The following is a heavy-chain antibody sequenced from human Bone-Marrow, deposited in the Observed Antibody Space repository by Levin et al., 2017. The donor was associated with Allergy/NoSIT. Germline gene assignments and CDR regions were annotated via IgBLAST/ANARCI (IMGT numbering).Heavy chain of an antibody. D-gene: IGHD6-19*01. J-gene: IGHJ6*02. CDR1: GGTLSRNT. V-gene: IGHV1-69*04. CDR2: ITPMIGII. Sequence: KISCQTSGGTLSRNTITWVRQAPGEGLEWMGRITPMIGIIKYAQNFQGRLTIYADESTNTAYMELSSLRSEDTAVYYCARDGVLNRAVAGNYEYNGMDVWGQGTTVTISS. CDR3: ARDGVLNRAVAGNYEYNGMDV.